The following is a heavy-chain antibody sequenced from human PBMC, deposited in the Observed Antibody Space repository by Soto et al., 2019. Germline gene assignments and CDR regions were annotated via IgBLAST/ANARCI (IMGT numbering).Heavy chain of an antibody. CDR2: LNGGTGQT. CDR1: GYTFSTYA. Sequence: SVKVSCKASGYTFSTYAIHWVRQAPGQSLEWMGWLNGGTGQTRYSQRFQDRVTITRDTSASTAYMEVSSLRPEDTAVYYCARGKGMEENYYYYGMDIWGQGTTVTVS. V-gene: IGHV1-3*01. D-gene: IGHD1-1*01. CDR3: ARGKGMEENYYYYGMDI. J-gene: IGHJ6*02.